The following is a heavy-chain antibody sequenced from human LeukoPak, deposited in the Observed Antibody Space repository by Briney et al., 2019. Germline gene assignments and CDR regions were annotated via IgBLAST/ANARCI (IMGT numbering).Heavy chain of an antibody. CDR2: ISAYNGNT. CDR1: GYTFTSYG. D-gene: IGHD1-26*01. CDR3: ARRKVGATTGYYYYGMDV. J-gene: IGHJ6*02. Sequence: GASVKVSCKASGYTFTSYGISWVRQAPGQGLEWMGWISAYNGNTNYAQKLQGRVTMTTDTSTSTAYMELRSLRSDDTAVYYWARRKVGATTGYYYYGMDVWGQGTTVTVSS. V-gene: IGHV1-18*01.